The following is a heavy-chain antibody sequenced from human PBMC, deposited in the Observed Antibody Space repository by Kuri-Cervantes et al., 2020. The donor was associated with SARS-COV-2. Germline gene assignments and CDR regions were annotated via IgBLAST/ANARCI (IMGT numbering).Heavy chain of an antibody. CDR1: GFTVSSNY. CDR3: ARLPGIAAAAPEGYYFDY. D-gene: IGHD6-13*01. V-gene: IGHV3-66*01. CDR2: IYSGGST. Sequence: GGSLRLSCAASGFTVSSNYMSWVRQAPGKGLEWVSVIYSGGSTYYADSVKGRFTISRDNSKNTLYLQMNSLRAEDTAVYYCARLPGIAAAAPEGYYFDYWGQGTLVTVSS. J-gene: IGHJ4*02.